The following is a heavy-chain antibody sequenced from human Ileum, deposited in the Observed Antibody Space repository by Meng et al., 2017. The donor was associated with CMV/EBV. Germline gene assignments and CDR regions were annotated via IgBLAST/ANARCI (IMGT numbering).Heavy chain of an antibody. V-gene: IGHV4-4*07. Sequence: QGRLQQACPGLVKPAETLSLTGTASSGSSSRDPGSGIRQPAGKGLEWIGRIYTRGSTNYNPSLKSRVTMSVDTSKTQFSLKLSSVTAADTAVYYCARGPYSSSWSSFDYWGQGTLVTVAS. CDR2: IYTRGST. J-gene: IGHJ4*02. CDR3: ARGPYSSSWSSFDY. D-gene: IGHD6-13*01. CDR1: SGSSSRDP.